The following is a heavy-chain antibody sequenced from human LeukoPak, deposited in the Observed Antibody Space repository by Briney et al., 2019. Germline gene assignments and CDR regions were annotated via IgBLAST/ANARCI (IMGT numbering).Heavy chain of an antibody. D-gene: IGHD5-24*01. CDR3: ARIAATTVEMATIKPFDY. Sequence: PSETLSLTCAVYGGSFSGYYWSWIRRPPGKGLEWIGEINHSGSTNYNPSLKSRVTISVDTSKNQFSLKLSSVTAADTAVYYCARIAATTVEMATIKPFDYWGQGTLVTVSS. V-gene: IGHV4-34*01. J-gene: IGHJ4*02. CDR2: INHSGST. CDR1: GGSFSGYY.